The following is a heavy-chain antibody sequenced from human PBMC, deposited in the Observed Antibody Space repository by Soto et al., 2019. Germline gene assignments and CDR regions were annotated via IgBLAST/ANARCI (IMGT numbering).Heavy chain of an antibody. CDR3: ARDNTSGYYYYYHGMDV. V-gene: IGHV5-10-1*01. CDR1: GYSFTSYW. CDR2: IDPSDSYT. J-gene: IGHJ6*02. Sequence: PGESLKISCKGSGYSFTSYWISWVRQMPGKGLEWMGRIDPSDSYTNYSPSFQGHVTISADKSISTAYLQWSSLKASDTAMYYCARDNTSGYYYYYHGMDVWGQGTTVTVSS. D-gene: IGHD1-26*01.